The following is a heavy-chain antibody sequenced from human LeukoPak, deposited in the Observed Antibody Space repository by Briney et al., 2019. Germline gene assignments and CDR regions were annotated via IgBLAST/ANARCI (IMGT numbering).Heavy chain of an antibody. CDR2: ISGSSSIV. CDR3: TRGASVTTYAFDM. CDR1: GFTFTTYT. D-gene: IGHD4-17*01. V-gene: IGHV3-48*02. Sequence: GGSLRLSCAAAGFTFTTYTMNWVRQAPGKGLEWVAYISGSSSIVYYADSVKGRFIISRDYAKNSLYLQMNSLRDEDTAVYYCTRGASVTTYAFDMWGQGTMVTVSS. J-gene: IGHJ3*02.